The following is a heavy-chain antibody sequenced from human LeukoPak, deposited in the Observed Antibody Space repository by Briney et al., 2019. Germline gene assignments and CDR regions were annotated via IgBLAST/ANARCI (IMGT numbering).Heavy chain of an antibody. CDR2: ISYDGSNK. Sequence: GGSLRLSCAASGFTFSSYGMHWVRQAPGKGPEWVAVISYDGSNKYYADSVKGRFTISRDNSKNTLYLQMNSLRAEDTAVYYCAKVVRGYSSDWFDPWGQGTLVTVSS. CDR3: AKVVRGYSSDWFDP. CDR1: GFTFSSYG. J-gene: IGHJ5*02. V-gene: IGHV3-30*18. D-gene: IGHD5-18*01.